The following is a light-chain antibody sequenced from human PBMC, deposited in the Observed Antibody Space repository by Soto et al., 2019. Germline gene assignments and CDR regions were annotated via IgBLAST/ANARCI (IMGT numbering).Light chain of an antibody. CDR2: AAS. V-gene: IGKV1-39*01. Sequence: DIQVTQSPSYLSASIGDRVIITCRASQTIRVDLNWYQQKPGKAPNLLIYAASSLRSGVPSRFSGSGSGTDFTLTISSLQPEDFATYFCQQNYNTPYTFGQGTKLDLK. CDR1: QTIRVD. CDR3: QQNYNTPYT. J-gene: IGKJ2*01.